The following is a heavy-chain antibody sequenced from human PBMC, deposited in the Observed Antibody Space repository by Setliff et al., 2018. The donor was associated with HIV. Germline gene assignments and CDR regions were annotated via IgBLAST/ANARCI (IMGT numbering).Heavy chain of an antibody. Sequence: SGPTLVNPTQTLTLTCTFSGFSIGTSGVGVGWIRQPPGGALEWLAFAYWDDDKRYSPSLESRLTITKDTSKNQVVLTTTNMDPVDTATYYCAHSYCSSTSCYPHYYYYMDVWGKGTTVTVSS. J-gene: IGHJ6*03. D-gene: IGHD2-2*01. CDR1: GFSIGTSGVG. CDR2: AYWDDDK. V-gene: IGHV2-5*02. CDR3: AHSYCSSTSCYPHYYYYMDV.